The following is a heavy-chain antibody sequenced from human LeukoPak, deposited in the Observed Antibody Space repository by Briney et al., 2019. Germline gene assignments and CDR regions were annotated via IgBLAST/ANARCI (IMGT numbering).Heavy chain of an antibody. D-gene: IGHD3/OR15-3a*01. V-gene: IGHV3-9*01. CDR1: GFTFDDYA. Sequence: GGSLRLSCAASGFTFDDYAMHWVRQAPGKGLEWVSGISWNSGSIGYADSVKGRFTISRDNAKNSLYLQMNSLRAEDTALYYCAKDFCTTATCYYDYWGQGTPVTVSS. CDR2: ISWNSGSI. CDR3: AKDFCTTATCYYDY. J-gene: IGHJ4*02.